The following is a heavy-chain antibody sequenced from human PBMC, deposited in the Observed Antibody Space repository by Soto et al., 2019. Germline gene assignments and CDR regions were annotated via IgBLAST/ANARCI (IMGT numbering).Heavy chain of an antibody. CDR1: RFSFSSYE. D-gene: IGHD2-8*01. V-gene: IGHV3-23*01. CDR2: VSLTGDRT. Sequence: EVQLLESGGGLVQPGGSLRLSCVASRFSFSSYEMSWVRQAAGKGLEWVSRVSLTGDRTNYGGSVKGRFTVSRDNFKNTLYVEMDSVRAEDTAIYYCARGGGYCTPTSCAIDSWGRGTPVTVSS. CDR3: ARGGGYCTPTSCAIDS. J-gene: IGHJ4*02.